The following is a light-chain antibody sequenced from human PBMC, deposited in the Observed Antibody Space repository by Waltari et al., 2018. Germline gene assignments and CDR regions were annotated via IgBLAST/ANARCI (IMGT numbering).Light chain of an antibody. J-gene: IGKJ4*01. V-gene: IGKV3-15*01. Sequence: EIVMTQSPGTLSVSPGDRVTLSCRASQSVSTKLAWYQKKPGQPPRLLIYEASRRATGIPTRFSGSASGTEFTLTISSLQSEDFAVYLCQQYNDWPPLTFGGGTKVEIK. CDR2: EAS. CDR1: QSVSTK. CDR3: QQYNDWPPLT.